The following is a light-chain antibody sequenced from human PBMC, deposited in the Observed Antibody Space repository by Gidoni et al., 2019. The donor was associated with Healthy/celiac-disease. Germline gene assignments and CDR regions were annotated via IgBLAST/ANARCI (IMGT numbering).Light chain of an antibody. CDR3: QQSYSTPPT. J-gene: IGKJ2*01. V-gene: IGKV1-39*01. Sequence: DIQMTQSPSSLSASVGDRVTIPCRASQSISSYLNWYQQKPGKAPKLLIYAASSLQSGVPSRFSGSGSGTDFTLTISSLQPEDFATYYCQQSYSTPPTFXQXTKLXIK. CDR2: AAS. CDR1: QSISSY.